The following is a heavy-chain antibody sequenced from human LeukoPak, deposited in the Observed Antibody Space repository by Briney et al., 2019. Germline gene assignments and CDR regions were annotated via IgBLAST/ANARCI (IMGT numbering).Heavy chain of an antibody. J-gene: IGHJ4*02. CDR3: AKIRGIDDFWSGYFMGGYFDY. CDR1: GFTFSRYS. CDR2: ISGSSSYI. Sequence: GGSLRLSCAASGFTFSRYSMNWVRQAPGKGLEWVSSISGSSSYIYYADSVKGRFTISRHNAKNSLYLQMNSLRAEDTAVYYCAKIRGIDDFWSGYFMGGYFDYWGQGTLVTVSS. V-gene: IGHV3-21*04. D-gene: IGHD3-3*01.